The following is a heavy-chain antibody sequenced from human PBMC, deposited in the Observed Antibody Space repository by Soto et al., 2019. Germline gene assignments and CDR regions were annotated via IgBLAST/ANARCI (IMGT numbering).Heavy chain of an antibody. V-gene: IGHV4-31*03. D-gene: IGHD6-13*01. CDR1: GGSISSGGYY. CDR2: IYYSGSA. CDR3: ARGAERQGSSWYVWGRGEFDY. Sequence: QVQLQESGPGLVKPSQTLSLTCTVSGGSISSGGYYWSWIRQHPGKGLEWIGYIYYSGSAYYNPSLKSRVTISVDTSKNQFSLKLSSVTAADTAVYYCARGAERQGSSWYVWGRGEFDYWGQGTLVTVSS. J-gene: IGHJ4*02.